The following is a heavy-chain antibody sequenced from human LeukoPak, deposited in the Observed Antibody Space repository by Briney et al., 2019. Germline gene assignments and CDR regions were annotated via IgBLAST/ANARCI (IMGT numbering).Heavy chain of an antibody. CDR2: IYYSWST. CDR3: ARDRVYYDSGGYDY. CDR1: GGSISSYY. Sequence: SETLSLTCTVSGGSISSYYWSWIRQPPGKGLEGMGYIYYSWSTNYNPSLKSRVTISVDTSKNQFSLKLSSVTAADTAVYYCARDRVYYDSGGYDYWGQGTLVTVSS. D-gene: IGHD3-22*01. V-gene: IGHV4-59*01. J-gene: IGHJ4*02.